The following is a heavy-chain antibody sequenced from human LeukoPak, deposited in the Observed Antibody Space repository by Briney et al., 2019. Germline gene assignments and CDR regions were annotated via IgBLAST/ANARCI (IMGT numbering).Heavy chain of an antibody. Sequence: SETLSLTCAVYGGSFSGYYWSWIRQPPGKGLEWIGEINHSGSTNYNPSLKSRLTISVDTSKTQFSVMLRSVTAADTAVYYCARHGRDGYNWDWFDPWGQGTLVTVSS. CDR2: INHSGST. CDR1: GGSFSGYY. J-gene: IGHJ5*02. V-gene: IGHV4-34*01. CDR3: ARHGRDGYNWDWFDP. D-gene: IGHD5-24*01.